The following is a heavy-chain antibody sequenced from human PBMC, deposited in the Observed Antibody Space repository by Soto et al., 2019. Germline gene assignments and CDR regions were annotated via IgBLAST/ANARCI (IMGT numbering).Heavy chain of an antibody. CDR1: GGSFSGYY. Sequence: SETLSLTCAVYGGSFSGYYWSWIRQPPGEGLEWIGEINHSGSTNYNPSLKSRVTISVDTSKNQFSLKLSSVTAADTAVYYCARTPVAGNPDYFDYWGQGTLVTVSS. CDR2: INHSGST. CDR3: ARTPVAGNPDYFDY. J-gene: IGHJ4*02. V-gene: IGHV4-34*01. D-gene: IGHD6-19*01.